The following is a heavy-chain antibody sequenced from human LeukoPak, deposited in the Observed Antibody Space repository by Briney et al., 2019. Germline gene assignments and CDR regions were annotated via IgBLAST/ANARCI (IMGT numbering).Heavy chain of an antibody. CDR2: IIPIFGTA. Sequence: SVKVSCKASGGNFRNYAISWVRQAPGQGPEWMGGIIPIFGTANYAQKFQGRVTITADESTSTAYMELSSLRSEDTAVYYCARDRPEAARRYHYGMDVWGQGTTVTVSS. CDR1: GGNFRNYA. D-gene: IGHD6-6*01. J-gene: IGHJ6*02. V-gene: IGHV1-69*13. CDR3: ARDRPEAARRYHYGMDV.